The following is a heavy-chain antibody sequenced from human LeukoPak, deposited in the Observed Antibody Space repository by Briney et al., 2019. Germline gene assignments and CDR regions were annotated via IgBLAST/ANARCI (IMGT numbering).Heavy chain of an antibody. D-gene: IGHD2-15*01. V-gene: IGHV3-23*01. CDR2: ISGSGGST. CDR1: RFTFSSYA. J-gene: IGHJ4*02. Sequence: GGSLRLSCAASRFTFSSYAMSWLRQAPGKGLEWVSAISGSGGSTYYADSVKGRLTISRDNSKNTLYLQMNSLRAEDTAVYYCAKSGYCSGGSCYSHFDYWGQGTLVTVSS. CDR3: AKSGYCSGGSCYSHFDY.